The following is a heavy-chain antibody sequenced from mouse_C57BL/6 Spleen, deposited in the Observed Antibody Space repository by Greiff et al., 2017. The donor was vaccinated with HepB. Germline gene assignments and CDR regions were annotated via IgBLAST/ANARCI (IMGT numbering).Heavy chain of an antibody. D-gene: IGHD1-1*01. CDR2: INPNYGTT. V-gene: IGHV1-39*01. CDR1: GYSFTDYN. J-gene: IGHJ1*03. Sequence: VHVKQSGPELVKPGASVKISCKASGYSFTDYNMNWVKQSNGKSLEWIGVINPNYGTTSYNQKFKGKATLTVDQSSSTAYMQLNSLTSDDSAVYYCARSREYYGSSYVGWYIDVWGTGTTVTVSS. CDR3: ARSREYYGSSYVGWYIDV.